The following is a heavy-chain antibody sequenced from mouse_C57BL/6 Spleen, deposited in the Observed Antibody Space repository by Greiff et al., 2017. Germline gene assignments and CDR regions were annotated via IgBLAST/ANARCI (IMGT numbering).Heavy chain of an antibody. Sequence: VQLQQSGAELVKPGASVKMSCKASGYTFTSYWITWVKQRPGQGLEWIGEIYPGSGSTNYNEKFKSKATLTVDTSSSTAYMQLSSLTSEDSAVYYCARWDGNYSAWFAYWGQGTLVTVSA. CDR3: ARWDGNYSAWFAY. V-gene: IGHV1-55*01. J-gene: IGHJ3*01. CDR2: IYPGSGST. D-gene: IGHD2-1*01. CDR1: GYTFTSYW.